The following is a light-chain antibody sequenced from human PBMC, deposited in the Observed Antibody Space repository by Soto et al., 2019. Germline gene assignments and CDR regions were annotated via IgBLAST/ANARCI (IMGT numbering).Light chain of an antibody. V-gene: IGKV3-15*01. CDR2: GAS. Sequence: EIVMTQSPATLSVSPGERATLSCRASQSVTDNLAWYQQKHGPAPRLLIYGASTRYTGVPARFSGGGSETEFTPTISMLHSDGFAGYYCQPYKDWPRTFGQGTKVEFK. CDR3: QPYKDWPRT. CDR1: QSVTDN. J-gene: IGKJ1*01.